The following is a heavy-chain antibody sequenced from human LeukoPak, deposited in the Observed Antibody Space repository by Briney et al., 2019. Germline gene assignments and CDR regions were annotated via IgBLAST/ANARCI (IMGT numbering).Heavy chain of an antibody. J-gene: IGHJ4*02. CDR2: INHSGST. D-gene: IGHD3-22*01. CDR3: ARGRSYYDSSGYYRHYFDY. V-gene: IGHV4-34*01. Sequence: SETLSLTCAVYGGSFSGYYWSWIRQPPGKGLEWIGEINHSGSTNYNPSLKSRVTISVDTSKNQFSLKLSSVTAADTAVYYCARGRSYYDSSGYYRHYFDYWGQGTLVTVSS. CDR1: GGSFSGYY.